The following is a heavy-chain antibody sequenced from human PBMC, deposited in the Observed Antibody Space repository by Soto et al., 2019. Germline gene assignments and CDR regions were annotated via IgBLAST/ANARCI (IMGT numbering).Heavy chain of an antibody. Sequence: GGSLRLSCAASGFTFSRFELHWVRRAPGKGLEWISYISSSGSTAYYASSVEGRFTISRDNANNSVYLQMDSLRAEDTALYYCTRAAWFPYLSFYWGQGALVTVSS. CDR3: TRAAWFPYLSFY. D-gene: IGHD3-10*01. J-gene: IGHJ4*02. V-gene: IGHV3-48*03. CDR2: ISSSGSTA. CDR1: GFTFSRFE.